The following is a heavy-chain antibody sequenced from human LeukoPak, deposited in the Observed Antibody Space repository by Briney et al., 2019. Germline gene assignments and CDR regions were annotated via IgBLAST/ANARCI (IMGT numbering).Heavy chain of an antibody. J-gene: IGHJ3*01. Sequence: GGSLRLSCAASGFTFSSYWMNWVRQPPGKGLEWVANIKHDGSAKLYVDSVKGRFTISRDSAKNSLYLQMNGLRAEDTAVYFCSSGGADYSFDVWGHGTMVTVSS. CDR2: IKHDGSAK. CDR3: SSGGADYSFDV. CDR1: GFTFSSYW. V-gene: IGHV3-7*01. D-gene: IGHD1-26*01.